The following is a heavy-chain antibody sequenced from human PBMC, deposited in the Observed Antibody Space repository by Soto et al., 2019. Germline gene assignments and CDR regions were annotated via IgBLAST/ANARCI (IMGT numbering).Heavy chain of an antibody. V-gene: IGHV1-3*01. CDR3: ARRESIAARPPYYYGMDV. CDR1: GYTFTSYA. D-gene: IGHD6-6*01. J-gene: IGHJ6*02. CDR2: INAGNGNT. Sequence: ASVKVSCKASGYTFTSYAMHWVRQAPGQRLEWMGWINAGNGNTNYAQKLQGRVTMTTDTSTSTAYMELRSLRSDDTAVYYCARRESIAARPPYYYGMDVWGQGTTVTVSS.